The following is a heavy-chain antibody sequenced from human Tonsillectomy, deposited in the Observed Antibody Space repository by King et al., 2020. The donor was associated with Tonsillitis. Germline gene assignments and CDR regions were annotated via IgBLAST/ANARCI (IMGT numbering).Heavy chain of an antibody. D-gene: IGHD3-10*01. Sequence: VQLVESGAEVKKPGASVKVSCKASGYTFTGYHMHWVRQARGQGLEWMGWISPNSGGTNYAQMFQGRVTMTRDTPITTAYMELSGLRSDDTAVYYCAKIGTAYGAFDIWGQGTMVTVSS. CDR2: ISPNSGGT. J-gene: IGHJ3*02. V-gene: IGHV1-2*02. CDR1: GYTFTGYH. CDR3: AKIGTAYGAFDI.